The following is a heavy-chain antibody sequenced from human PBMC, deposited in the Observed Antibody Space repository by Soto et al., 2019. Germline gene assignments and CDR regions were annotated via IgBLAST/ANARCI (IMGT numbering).Heavy chain of an antibody. CDR2: ISGSGGST. J-gene: IGHJ4*02. D-gene: IGHD4-17*01. CDR1: GFTFSSYA. Sequence: GGSLRLSCAASGFTFSSYAMSWVRQAPGKGLEWVSAISGSGGSTYYADSVKGRFTISRDNSKNTLYLQMNSLRAEDTAVYYCAKDIYMTTVTTPFDYWGQGTLVTVSS. CDR3: AKDIYMTTVTTPFDY. V-gene: IGHV3-23*01.